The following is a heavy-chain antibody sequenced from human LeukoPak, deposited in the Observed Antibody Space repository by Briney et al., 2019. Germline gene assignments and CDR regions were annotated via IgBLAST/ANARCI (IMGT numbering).Heavy chain of an antibody. CDR3: ARHCFLQQHDAFDI. CDR1: GGSISSGDYY. J-gene: IGHJ3*02. Sequence: SQTLSLTCTVSGGSISSGDYYWSWIRQPPGKGLEWIGYIYYSGSTYYNPSLKSRVTISVDTSKNQFSLKLSSVTAADTAVYYCARHCFLQQHDAFDIWGQGTMVTVSS. CDR2: IYYSGST. V-gene: IGHV4-30-4*01. D-gene: IGHD4-11*01.